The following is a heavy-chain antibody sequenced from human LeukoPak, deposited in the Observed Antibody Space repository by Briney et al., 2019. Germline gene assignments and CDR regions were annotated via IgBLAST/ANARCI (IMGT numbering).Heavy chain of an antibody. CDR3: ARRRIAVAGRRVAFDI. J-gene: IGHJ3*02. CDR1: GYTFTSYA. D-gene: IGHD6-19*01. Sequence: ASVKVSCKASGYTFTSYAMHWVRQAPGQRLEWMGWINAGNGNTKYSQKFQGRVTITRDTSASTAYMELSSLRSEDTAVYYCARRRIAVAGRRVAFDIWGQGTMVTVSS. CDR2: INAGNGNT. V-gene: IGHV1-3*01.